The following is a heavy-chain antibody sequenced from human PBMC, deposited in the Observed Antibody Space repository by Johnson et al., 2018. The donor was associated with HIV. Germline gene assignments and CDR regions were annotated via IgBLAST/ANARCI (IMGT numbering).Heavy chain of an antibody. CDR2: ISDSGST. CDR3: AKIRGEMATTDAFDI. Sequence: VQLVESGGGLVQPGRSLRLSCAASGFTLDDYAMHWVRQAPGKGLEWVSAISDSGSTYYADSVKGRFTISRDNSKNTLYLQMNSLRAEDTALYYCAKIRGEMATTDAFDIWGQGTMVTVSS. V-gene: IGHV3-9*01. J-gene: IGHJ3*02. CDR1: GFTLDDYA. D-gene: IGHD5-24*01.